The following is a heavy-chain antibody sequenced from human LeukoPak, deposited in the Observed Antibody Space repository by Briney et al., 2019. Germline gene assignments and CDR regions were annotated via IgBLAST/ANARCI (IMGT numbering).Heavy chain of an antibody. Sequence: GSLRLSCGASGFTFSNYGMLWVRQAPGKGREGIGSIYYSGSTYYNPSLKSRVTISVDTSKNQFSLKLSSVTAADTAVYYCARYSGYDQGSDYWGQGTLVTVSS. J-gene: IGHJ4*02. CDR2: IYYSGST. CDR3: ARYSGYDQGSDY. CDR1: GFTFSNYG. V-gene: IGHV4-38-2*01. D-gene: IGHD5-12*01.